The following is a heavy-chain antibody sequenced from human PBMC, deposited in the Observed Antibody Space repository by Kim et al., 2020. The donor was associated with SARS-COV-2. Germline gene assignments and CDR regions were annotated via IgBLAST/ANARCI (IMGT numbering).Heavy chain of an antibody. CDR2: ISSSSSTI. D-gene: IGHD1-26*01. V-gene: IGHV3-48*02. CDR1: GFTFSSYS. CDR3: ARDRPVRWELLGYYYYYGMDV. J-gene: IGHJ6*02. Sequence: GGSLRLSCAASGFTFSSYSMNWVRQAPGKGLEWVSYISSSSSTIYYADSVKGRFTISRDNAKNSLYLQMNSLRDEDTAVYYCARDRPVRWELLGYYYYYGMDVWGQGTTVTVSS.